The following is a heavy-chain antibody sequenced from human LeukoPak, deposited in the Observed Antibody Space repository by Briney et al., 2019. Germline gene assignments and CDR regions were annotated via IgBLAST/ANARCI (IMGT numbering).Heavy chain of an antibody. Sequence: GGSLRLSCAASGFTFRSYGMHWVRQAPGKGLEWVAFIRYDGNSNYYADSVKGRFTISRDNSRSTLYLQMNSLRAEDTAVYYCAKEEVISGDHGVYFDYWGQGTLVTVSS. J-gene: IGHJ4*02. CDR3: AKEEVISGDHGVYFDY. D-gene: IGHD2-15*01. V-gene: IGHV3-30*02. CDR1: GFTFRSYG. CDR2: IRYDGNSN.